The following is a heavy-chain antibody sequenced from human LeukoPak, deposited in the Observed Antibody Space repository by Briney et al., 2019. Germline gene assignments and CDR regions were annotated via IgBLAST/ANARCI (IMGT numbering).Heavy chain of an antibody. CDR1: GFTFSDYY. J-gene: IGHJ5*02. Sequence: GGSPRLSCAASGFTFSDYYMSWIRQAPGKGLEWVSYISSSGSTIYYADSVKGRFTISRDNAKNSLYLQMNSLRAEDTAVYYCARDFSPAIAAAGTGWFDPWGQGTLVTVSS. CDR2: ISSSGSTI. CDR3: ARDFSPAIAAAGTGWFDP. V-gene: IGHV3-11*01. D-gene: IGHD6-13*01.